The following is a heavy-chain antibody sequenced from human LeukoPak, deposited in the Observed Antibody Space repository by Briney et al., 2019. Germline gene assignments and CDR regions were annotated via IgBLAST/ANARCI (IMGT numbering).Heavy chain of an antibody. V-gene: IGHV3-23*01. CDR2: ISVSGGST. J-gene: IGHJ4*02. CDR3: ANKATLSRTHGVCVVIDY. D-gene: IGHD2-8*01. CDR1: GFTFSSYA. Sequence: GGSLRLSCAASGFTFSSYAMSWVRQDPGKGLEWVSAISVSGGSTYYADSVRGRFSISRDNSKNTLYLQMHSLRVEETAVYYCANKATLSRTHGVCVVIDYWGQGTLVTVSS.